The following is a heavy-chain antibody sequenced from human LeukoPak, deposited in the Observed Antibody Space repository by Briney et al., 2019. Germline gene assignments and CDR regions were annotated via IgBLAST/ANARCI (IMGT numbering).Heavy chain of an antibody. CDR1: GYTLTELS. CDR3: ARSYSSGWYDLDY. J-gene: IGHJ4*02. V-gene: IGHV1-24*01. CDR2: FDPEDGET. D-gene: IGHD6-19*01. Sequence: ASVKVSCXVSGYTLTELSMHWVRQAPGKGLVWMGGFDPEDGETIYAQKFQGRVTMTRNTSISTAYMELSSLKSEDTAVYYCARSYSSGWYDLDYWGQGTLVTVSS.